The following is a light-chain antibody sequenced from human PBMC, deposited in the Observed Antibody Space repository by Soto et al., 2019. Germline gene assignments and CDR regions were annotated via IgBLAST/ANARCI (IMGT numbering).Light chain of an antibody. V-gene: IGKV3-15*01. Sequence: EIVMTQSPATLSVSPGERATLSCRASQSVSSNLAWYQQKPGQAPRLLIYGASTRATGIPARFSGSGSGTEFTLTISSLQSEDFAVYYCQQRSNWPGTFGGGTKVDIK. CDR3: QQRSNWPGT. CDR2: GAS. J-gene: IGKJ4*01. CDR1: QSVSSN.